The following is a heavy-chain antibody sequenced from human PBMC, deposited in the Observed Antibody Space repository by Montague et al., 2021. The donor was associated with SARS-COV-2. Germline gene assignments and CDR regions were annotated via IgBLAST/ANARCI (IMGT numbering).Heavy chain of an antibody. CDR3: VKAWNSGGFFFESGSDF. Sequence: SLRLSCAASGFTFGDYAINWVRQAPGKGLEWVASISGDGATASYADSVLGRFAISRDNSKNTVLLHMDSLRVKDAAVYYCVKAWNSGGFFFESGSDFWGQGTLVTVSS. CDR2: ISGDGATA. V-gene: IGHV3-23*01. CDR1: GFTFGDYA. D-gene: IGHD6-19*01. J-gene: IGHJ4*02.